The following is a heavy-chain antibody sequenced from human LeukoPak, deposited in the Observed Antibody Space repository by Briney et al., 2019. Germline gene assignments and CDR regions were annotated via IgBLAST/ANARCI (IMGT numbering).Heavy chain of an antibody. V-gene: IGHV4-4*07. D-gene: IGHD1-26*01. Sequence: SETLSLTCTVSGGSISSYYWSWIRQLAGKGLVWIGRIYTSGSTNYNASLKSRVSMSVGTSKNQFSLKLSSVTAADTAVFYCARENSGSYREFDYWGQGTLVTVSS. CDR2: IYTSGST. J-gene: IGHJ4*02. CDR1: GGSISSYY. CDR3: ARENSGSYREFDY.